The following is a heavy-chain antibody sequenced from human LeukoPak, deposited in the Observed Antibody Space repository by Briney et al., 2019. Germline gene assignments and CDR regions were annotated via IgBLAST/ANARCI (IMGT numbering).Heavy chain of an antibody. J-gene: IGHJ6*02. Sequence: GASVKVSCKASGYTFTGYYMHWVRQAPGQGLEWMGWINPNSGGTNYAQKFQGRVTMTRDTSISTAYMELSRLRSDDTAVYYCARVAGGFYCSGGSCYSIDYGMGVWGQGTTVTVSS. CDR3: ARVAGGFYCSGGSCYSIDYGMGV. CDR1: GYTFTGYY. CDR2: INPNSGGT. D-gene: IGHD2-15*01. V-gene: IGHV1-2*02.